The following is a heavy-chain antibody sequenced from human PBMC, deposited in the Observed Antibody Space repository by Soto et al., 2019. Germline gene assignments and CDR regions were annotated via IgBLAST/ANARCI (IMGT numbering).Heavy chain of an antibody. D-gene: IGHD3-16*01. J-gene: IGHJ4*02. V-gene: IGHV3-23*01. CDR3: AKGLGRGSNAATDY. CDR1: GFTFSSYA. Sequence: EVQLLESGGGLVQPGGSLRLSCAASGFTFSSYAMSWVRQAPGKGLEWVSAIRGSGDSTYYADSVKGRFTISRENSENTRYLQRNSRRAEDTAVYYGAKGLGRGSNAATDYGGPGTLVTVSS. CDR2: IRGSGDST.